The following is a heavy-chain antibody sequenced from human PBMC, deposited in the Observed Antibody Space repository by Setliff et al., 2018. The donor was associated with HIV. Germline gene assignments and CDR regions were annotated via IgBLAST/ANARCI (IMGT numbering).Heavy chain of an antibody. D-gene: IGHD2-2*01. J-gene: IGHJ3*02. CDR2: FDPKHGET. CDR1: GYTLTELS. V-gene: IGHV1-24*01. CDR3: ATTAMSHAFDT. Sequence: ASVKVSCKVSGYTLTELSMHWVRQAPGKGLECMGRFDPKHGETIYAQKFQGRVSMTEDTSTDTAYMELSSLRSEDTAMYYCATTAMSHAFDTWGQGTMVTVSS.